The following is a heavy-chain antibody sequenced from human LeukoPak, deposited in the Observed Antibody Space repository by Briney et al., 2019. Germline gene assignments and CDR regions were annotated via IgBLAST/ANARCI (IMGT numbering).Heavy chain of an antibody. V-gene: IGHV3-7*01. CDR1: GFSISAYW. Sequence: PGGSLRLSCAASGFSISAYWMSWVRQAPGKGLEWVANINQDGSDKYSVDSVKGRFTISRDNAKNSPYLEMNSLRADDTAVYYCARDLVVVGSSFSYGMDVWGQGTTVTVSS. CDR3: ARDLVVVGSSFSYGMDV. J-gene: IGHJ6*02. CDR2: INQDGSDK. D-gene: IGHD2-15*01.